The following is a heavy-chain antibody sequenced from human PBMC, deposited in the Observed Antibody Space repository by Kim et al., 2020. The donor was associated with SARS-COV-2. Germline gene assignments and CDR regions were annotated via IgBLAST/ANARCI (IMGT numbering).Heavy chain of an antibody. CDR3: ARKDDALDV. V-gene: IGHV1-8*01. Sequence: ASVKVSCKASGYTFTSYDINWVRQATGQGPEWMGWMNPNSGKTGYAQKFQGRVTMTSNTAMSIAYMELISLRPEDTAVYYCARKDDALDVWGQGTTVTVSS. D-gene: IGHD2-15*01. CDR1: GYTFTSYD. J-gene: IGHJ6*02. CDR2: MNPNSGKT.